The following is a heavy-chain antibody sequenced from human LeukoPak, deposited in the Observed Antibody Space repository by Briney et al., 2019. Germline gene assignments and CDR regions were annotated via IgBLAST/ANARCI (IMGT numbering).Heavy chain of an antibody. Sequence: GRSLRLSCAASGFTFSSYAMHWVRQAPGKGLEWVAVISYDGSNKYYADSVKGRFTISRDNSKNTLYLQMNSLRAEDTAVYYCARKAPNDSSGYYYRGQFDPWGQGTLVTVSS. CDR2: ISYDGSNK. J-gene: IGHJ5*02. D-gene: IGHD3-22*01. CDR1: GFTFSSYA. CDR3: ARKAPNDSSGYYYRGQFDP. V-gene: IGHV3-30*04.